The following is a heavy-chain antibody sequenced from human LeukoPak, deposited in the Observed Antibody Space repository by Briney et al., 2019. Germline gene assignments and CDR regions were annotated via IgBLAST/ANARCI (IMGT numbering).Heavy chain of an antibody. CDR3: TRGGYGDYGFDY. D-gene: IGHD4-17*01. Sequence: GRSLRLSCTASGFTFGDYAMSWVRQAPGKGLEWVGFIRSKAYGGTTEYAASVKGRFTISRDDSKSIAYLQMNSLETEDTAVYYCTRGGYGDYGFDYWGQGTLVTVSS. CDR2: IRSKAYGGTT. CDR1: GFTFGDYA. J-gene: IGHJ4*02. V-gene: IGHV3-49*04.